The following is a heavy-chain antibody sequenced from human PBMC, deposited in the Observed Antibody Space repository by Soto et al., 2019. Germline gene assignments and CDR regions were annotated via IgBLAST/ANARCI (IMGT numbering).Heavy chain of an antibody. V-gene: IGHV2-5*02. CDR1: GFSLTTRGVG. Sequence: QITLKESGPTLVKPTQTLTLTCTFSGFSLTTRGVGVGWIRQPPGKALECLALIYWDDDKRYSPSLQSRLSITQDTSKNQVVLTMTHVDPVDTATYYCAPIPNYYQYDWFDPWGQGTLVSVSS. J-gene: IGHJ5*02. CDR3: APIPNYYQYDWFDP. CDR2: IYWDDDK. D-gene: IGHD3-16*01.